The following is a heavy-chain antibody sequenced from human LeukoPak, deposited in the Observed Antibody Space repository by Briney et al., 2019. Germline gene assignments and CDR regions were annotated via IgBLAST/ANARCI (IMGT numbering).Heavy chain of an antibody. J-gene: IGHJ4*02. Sequence: ASVKVSCKASGYTFTSYYMHWVRQAPGQGLEWMGIINPSGGSTSYAQKFRGRVTMTRDTSTSTVYMELSSLRSEDTAVYYCATRVGLALLYWGQGTLVTVSS. V-gene: IGHV1-46*01. CDR3: ATRVGLALLY. CDR1: GYTFTSYY. D-gene: IGHD6-19*01. CDR2: INPSGGST.